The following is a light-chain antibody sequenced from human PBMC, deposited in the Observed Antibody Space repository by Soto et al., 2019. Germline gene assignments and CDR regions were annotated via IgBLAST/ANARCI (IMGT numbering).Light chain of an antibody. Sequence: QSALTQPASASGSPGQSITISCTGTSSDVGGYNFVSWYQQHPGKAPKLMIYEVNKRPSGVSNRFSGSKSANTASLTISGLQAEDEADYYCSSYTSSNTLVFGGGTKVTVL. CDR3: SSYTSSNTLV. CDR2: EVN. CDR1: SSDVGGYNF. V-gene: IGLV2-14*01. J-gene: IGLJ3*02.